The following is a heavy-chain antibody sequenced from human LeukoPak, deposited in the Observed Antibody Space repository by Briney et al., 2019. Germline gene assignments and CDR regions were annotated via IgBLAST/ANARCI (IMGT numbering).Heavy chain of an antibody. CDR1: GYTFTGYY. Sequence: PTASVKVSCKASGYTFTGYYMHWVRQAPGQGLEWMGWINPNSGGTNYAQKFQGRVFITRDTSINTAYMELSSLGSDDTAVYYCARDGRGSRSSWFDPWGQGTLVIVSS. D-gene: IGHD3-10*01. CDR3: ARDGRGSRSSWFDP. J-gene: IGHJ5*02. V-gene: IGHV1-2*02. CDR2: INPNSGGT.